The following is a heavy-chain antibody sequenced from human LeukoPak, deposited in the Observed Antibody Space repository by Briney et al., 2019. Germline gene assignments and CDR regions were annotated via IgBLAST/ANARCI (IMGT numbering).Heavy chain of an antibody. CDR1: GFTVSSNY. V-gene: IGHV3-53*01. Sequence: PGGSLRLSCAASGFTVSSNYMSWVRQAPGKRLEWVSVIYSGGSTYYADSVKGRFTISRDNSKNSLFLQMNSLRAEDTAVYYCARDHYSNYHGLWGPDYWGQGALVTVSS. D-gene: IGHD4-11*01. CDR2: IYSGGST. J-gene: IGHJ4*02. CDR3: ARDHYSNYHGLWGPDY.